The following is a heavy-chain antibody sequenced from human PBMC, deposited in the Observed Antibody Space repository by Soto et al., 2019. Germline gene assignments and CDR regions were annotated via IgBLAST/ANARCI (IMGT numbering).Heavy chain of an antibody. Sequence: QVQRVESGGGVVQPGRSLRLSCAASGFTFSSYGKHWVRQAPGKGLEWVAVISYDGSNKYYADSVKGRFTISRDNSKNTLYLQMNSLRAEDTAVYYCAKAQKKPVNIAAPIVDGPLDYWGQRTLVTVSS. J-gene: IGHJ4*02. CDR1: GFTFSSYG. CDR3: AKAQKKPVNIAAPIVDGPLDY. V-gene: IGHV3-30*18. D-gene: IGHD6-6*01. CDR2: ISYDGSNK.